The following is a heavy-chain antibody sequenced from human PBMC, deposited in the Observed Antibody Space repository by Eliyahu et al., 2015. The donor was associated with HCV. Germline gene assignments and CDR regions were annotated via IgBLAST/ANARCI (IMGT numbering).Heavy chain of an antibody. CDR1: GGSFNNYF. CDR2: MNHRGNS. Sequence: QVQLRQWGAGLLKPSETLSLTCTVYGGSFNNYFWSWIRQSPGKGLEWIGDMNHRGNSNYNPSLRSRVTVSLDTSMNQFSLRLTSVTATDTAVYYCARGCRYCTTNSPLSAFDLWGRGTLVTVSS. D-gene: IGHD2-8*01. CDR3: ARGCRYCTTNSPLSAFDL. V-gene: IGHV4-34*01. J-gene: IGHJ2*01.